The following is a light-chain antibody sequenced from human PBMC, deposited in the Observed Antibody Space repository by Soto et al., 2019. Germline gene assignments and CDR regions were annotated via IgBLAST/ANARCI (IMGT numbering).Light chain of an antibody. V-gene: IGKV1D-16*01. CDR2: AAS. Sequence: DIQMTQSPSSLSASVGGRVIITCRASLDIGMWLAWYQQKPGKAPKSLIYAASSLQSRVPSRFTGSGSGTDFTLTISNLQAEDLATYYCQQYSSYPTFGGGTKVEIK. J-gene: IGKJ4*01. CDR1: LDIGMW. CDR3: QQYSSYPT.